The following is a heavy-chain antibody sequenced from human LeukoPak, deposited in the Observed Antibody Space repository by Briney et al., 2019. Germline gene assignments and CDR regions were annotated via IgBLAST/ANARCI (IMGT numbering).Heavy chain of an antibody. V-gene: IGHV1-8*01. Sequence: ASVKVSCKASGYTFTSYDINWVRQATGQGLEWMGWMNPNSGNTGYAQKFQGRVTMTRDTSINTAYMELSRLTSDDTAVYYCARGSDYSSSSGELEDWGQGTLVTVSS. CDR1: GYTFTSYD. J-gene: IGHJ4*02. CDR2: MNPNSGNT. D-gene: IGHD6-6*01. CDR3: ARGSDYSSSSGELED.